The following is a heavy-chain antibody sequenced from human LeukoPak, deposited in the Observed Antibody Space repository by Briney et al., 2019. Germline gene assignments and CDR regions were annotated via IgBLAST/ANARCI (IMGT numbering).Heavy chain of an antibody. J-gene: IGHJ6*03. CDR2: ISSTSKYI. Sequence: GSLRLSCVASGFTFGVYTMNWVRQAPGQGLEWVSSISSTSKYIHYADSVKGRFTISRDNAKVSLYLQMNSLRAEDTAVYYCARCTLYYMDVWGKGTTVTVSS. CDR3: ARCTLYYMDV. CDR1: GFTFGVYT. V-gene: IGHV3-21*01.